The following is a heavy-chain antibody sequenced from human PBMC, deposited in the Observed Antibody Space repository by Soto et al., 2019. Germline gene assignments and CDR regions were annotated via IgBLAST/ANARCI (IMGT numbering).Heavy chain of an antibody. CDR3: AKDPVDWLQGWFDP. V-gene: IGHV3-23*01. D-gene: IGHD3-9*01. CDR2: IKADGGTA. J-gene: IGHJ5*02. CDR1: GFTFSRYA. Sequence: GGSLRLSCVASGFTFSRYAMSWVRQAPGKGLEWVSSIKADGGTAFYADSVKGRFTISRDNSKNTLYLQMNSLRAEDTARYHCAKDPVDWLQGWFDPWGQGTLVTVSS.